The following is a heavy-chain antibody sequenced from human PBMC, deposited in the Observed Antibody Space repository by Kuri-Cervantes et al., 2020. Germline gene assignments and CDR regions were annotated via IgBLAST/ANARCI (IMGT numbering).Heavy chain of an antibody. CDR1: GFTFDDYA. J-gene: IGHJ4*02. D-gene: IGHD1-26*01. V-gene: IGHV3-9*01. CDR3: AKGLGSYFSSALQY. Sequence: SLKISCAASGFTFDDYAMHWVRQAPGKGLEWVSGISWNSGSIGYADSVKGRFTISRDNAKNSLYLQMNSLRAEDTAVYYCAKGLGSYFSSALQYWGQGTLVTVSS. CDR2: ISWNSGSI.